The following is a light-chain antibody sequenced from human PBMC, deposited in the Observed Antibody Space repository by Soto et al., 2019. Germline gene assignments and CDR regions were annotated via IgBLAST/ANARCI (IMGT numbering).Light chain of an antibody. J-gene: IGLJ1*01. CDR2: EGT. V-gene: IGLV2-23*01. Sequence: SVLTRPGYVSRAPGQSIAISCNGTSSDVGSSNLLSWYQHHPGKAPKLIIYEGTRRPSGVSGRFSGSMSGNTASLTISGLQAEDEAEYYCCSFARGSTSYVFGTGTKVTVL. CDR3: CSFARGSTSYV. CDR1: SSDVGSSNL.